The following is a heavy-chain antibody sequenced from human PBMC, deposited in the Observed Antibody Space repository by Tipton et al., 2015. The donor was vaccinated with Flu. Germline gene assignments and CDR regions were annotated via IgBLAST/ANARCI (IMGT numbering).Heavy chain of an antibody. CDR2: INQDGSEK. Sequence: GSLKLSCAASGFTFSSYEMNWVRQAPGKGLEWVANINQDGSEKYYVDSMRGRFTISRDNAKNSLYLQMNSLRAEDTAVYYCAKDNQLRTLTDNWFDPWGQGTLVTVSS. CDR3: AKDNQLRTLTDNWFDP. J-gene: IGHJ5*02. V-gene: IGHV3-7*01. D-gene: IGHD4-23*01. CDR1: GFTFSSYE.